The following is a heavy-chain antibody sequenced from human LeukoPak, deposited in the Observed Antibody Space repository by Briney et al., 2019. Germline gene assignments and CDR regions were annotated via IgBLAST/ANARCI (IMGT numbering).Heavy chain of an antibody. J-gene: IGHJ3*02. D-gene: IGHD6-13*01. CDR1: GFTLSSYG. Sequence: GGCLRLSCVASGFTLSSYGMHWVRHAPGKGLECVAVIWYDGSNKYYADSVKGRFTISRDNSKNTLYLQMNTQRAEDTAVYYCAKGAHVIAAAGMDAFDIWGEGTIVTVSS. CDR3: AKGAHVIAAAGMDAFDI. V-gene: IGHV3-33*06. CDR2: IWYDGSNK.